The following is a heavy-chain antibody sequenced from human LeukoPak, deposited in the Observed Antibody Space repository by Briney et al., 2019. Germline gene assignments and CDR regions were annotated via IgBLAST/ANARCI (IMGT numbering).Heavy chain of an antibody. V-gene: IGHV3-7*01. CDR1: GFTFTSYW. CDR3: ARDATRGGDNDY. D-gene: IGHD2-21*02. Sequence: GGSLRLSCAVSGFTFTSYWMSRVRQAPGKGLEWVANINEDGSYKFHADSVKGRLTISRDNSKNSLYLQMSSLRADDTAVYYCARDATRGGDNDYWGQGTRVIVSS. CDR2: INEDGSYK. J-gene: IGHJ4*02.